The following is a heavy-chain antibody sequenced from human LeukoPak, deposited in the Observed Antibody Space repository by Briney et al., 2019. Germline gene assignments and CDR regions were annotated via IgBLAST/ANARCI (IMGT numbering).Heavy chain of an antibody. Sequence: NPSETLSLTCTVSGGSISSSSYYWGWIRQPPGKGLEWIGSIYYSGSTYYNPSLKSRVTISVDTSKNQFSLKLSSVTAADTAVYYCARDVSAFDIWGQGTMVTVSS. D-gene: IGHD5/OR15-5a*01. CDR2: IYYSGST. V-gene: IGHV4-39*07. CDR3: ARDVSAFDI. CDR1: GGSISSSSYY. J-gene: IGHJ3*02.